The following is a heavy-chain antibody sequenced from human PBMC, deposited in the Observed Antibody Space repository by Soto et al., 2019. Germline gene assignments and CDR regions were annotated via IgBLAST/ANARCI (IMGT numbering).Heavy chain of an antibody. J-gene: IGHJ4*02. CDR3: ARDGTITMVRGVIVYFDY. CDR2: TYYRSKWYN. Sequence: PSQTLSLTCAISGDSVSSNSAAWNWIRQSPSRGLEWLGRTYYRSKWYNDYAVSVKSRITINPDTSKNQFSLQLNSVTPEDTAVSYCARDGTITMVRGVIVYFDYWGQGTLVTVSS. D-gene: IGHD3-10*01. CDR1: GDSVSSNSAA. V-gene: IGHV6-1*01.